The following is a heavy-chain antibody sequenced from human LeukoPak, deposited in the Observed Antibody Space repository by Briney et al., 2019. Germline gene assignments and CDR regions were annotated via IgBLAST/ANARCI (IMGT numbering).Heavy chain of an antibody. V-gene: IGHV4-59*08. CDR2: IYYSGST. J-gene: IGHJ5*02. CDR1: GGSISIYY. Sequence: SETLSLTCTVSGGSISIYYWSWIRQPPGKGLEWIGYIYYSGSTNYNPSLKSRVTISVDTSKNQFSLKLSSVTAADTAVYYCARHPTYYYGSGSYLGWFDPWGQGTLVTVSS. CDR3: ARHPTYYYGSGSYLGWFDP. D-gene: IGHD3-10*01.